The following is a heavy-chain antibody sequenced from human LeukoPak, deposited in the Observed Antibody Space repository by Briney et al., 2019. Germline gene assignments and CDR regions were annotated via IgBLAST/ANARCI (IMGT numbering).Heavy chain of an antibody. CDR2: IGTAGDT. CDR1: GFTFSSYD. V-gene: IGHV3-13*01. Sequence: GGALRLSCVASGFTFSSYDMHWVRHATGKGLEWVSDIGTAGDTYYPGSVKGRFTISRENAKNSLYLQMNSLRAGDTAVYYCARGQRDYHSSGIDYWGEGTLVTVSS. CDR3: ARGQRDYHSSGIDY. J-gene: IGHJ4*02. D-gene: IGHD3-22*01.